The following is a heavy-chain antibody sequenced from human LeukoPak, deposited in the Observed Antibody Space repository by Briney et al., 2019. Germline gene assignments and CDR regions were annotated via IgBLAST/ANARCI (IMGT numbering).Heavy chain of an antibody. CDR3: ARGRLARSPYFDY. Sequence: ASETLSLTCAVSGVSISSSNWWHWVRQPPGKGLEWIGEIYHSGSTNYNPSLKSRVTISVDKSKNQFSLKLSSVTAADTAVYYCARGRLARSPYFDYWGQGTLVTVSS. CDR1: GVSISSSNW. V-gene: IGHV4-4*02. CDR2: IYHSGST. J-gene: IGHJ4*02. D-gene: IGHD6-19*01.